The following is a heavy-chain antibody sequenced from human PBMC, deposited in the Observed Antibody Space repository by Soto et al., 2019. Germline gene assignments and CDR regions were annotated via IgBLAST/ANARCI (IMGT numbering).Heavy chain of an antibody. CDR1: VFTFTMYS. J-gene: IGHJ4*02. CDR3: ARESEDLPSNFDY. V-gene: IGHV3-21*06. Sequence: WGSLLLSCAASVFTFTMYSMNWVRQAPGKGLEWVSSISSTTNYIYYGDSMKGRFTISRDNAKNSLYLEMNSLRAEDTAVYYCARESEDLPSNFDYWGQGTMVTVSS. CDR2: ISSTTNYI.